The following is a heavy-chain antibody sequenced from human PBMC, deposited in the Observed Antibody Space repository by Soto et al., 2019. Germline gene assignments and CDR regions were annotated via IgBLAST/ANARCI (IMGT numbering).Heavy chain of an antibody. Sequence: PWGSLGLSCVSSGFTFSDFGMHWVRQGPGRGLEWLAVISEDAETDFHADSVKGRFTVSIDNFKETLYLQMNSLTTDDSGVYFCAKAPFRRPYYFYGMDVWGQGTTVTVSS. J-gene: IGHJ6*01. V-gene: IGHV3-30*18. D-gene: IGHD3-10*01. CDR1: GFTFSDFG. CDR3: AKAPFRRPYYFYGMDV. CDR2: ISEDAETD.